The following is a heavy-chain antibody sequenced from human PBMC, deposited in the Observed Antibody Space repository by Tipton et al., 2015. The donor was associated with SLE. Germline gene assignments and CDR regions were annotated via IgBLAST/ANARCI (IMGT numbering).Heavy chain of an antibody. CDR1: GGSFSGYS. CDR3: ARAPGLDRDYSYYYYMDV. V-gene: IGHV4-34*01. D-gene: IGHD3/OR15-3a*01. CDR2: INHSGST. J-gene: IGHJ6*03. Sequence: TLSLTCDVYGGSFSGYSWSWIRQSPGKGLEWIGEINHSGSTNYNPSLKSRVTLAVDTSKNQCSLKLNSVTAADTAVYYCARAPGLDRDYSYYYYMDVWGKGATVTVSS.